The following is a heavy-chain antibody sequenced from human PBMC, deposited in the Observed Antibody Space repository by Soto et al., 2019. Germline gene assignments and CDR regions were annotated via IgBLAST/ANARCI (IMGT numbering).Heavy chain of an antibody. CDR1: GFTFSSYA. D-gene: IGHD4-17*01. CDR3: AKDSWDYGDYVGAFDI. J-gene: IGHJ3*02. Sequence: GGSLRLSCAASGFTFSSYAMSWVRQAPGKGLEWVSAISGSGGSTYYADSVKGRFTISRDNSKNTLYLQMNSLRAEDTAVYYCAKDSWDYGDYVGAFDIWGQGTMGTVAS. CDR2: ISGSGGST. V-gene: IGHV3-23*01.